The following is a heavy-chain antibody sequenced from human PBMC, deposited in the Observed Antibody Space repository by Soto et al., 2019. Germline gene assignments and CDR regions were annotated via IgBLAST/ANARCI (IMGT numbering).Heavy chain of an antibody. D-gene: IGHD3-10*02. CDR3: ARVFGGSDDPQFDY. CDR1: GYTFTNFD. CDR2: MNPYRGNI. V-gene: IGHV1-8*01. Sequence: QVQLVQSGAEVKKPGASVKVSCKASGYTFTNFDINWVRQATGQGLEWMGWMNPYRGNIGYEQKFQGRVTMTRNTSMTTAYMELSSLRSEDTAVYYCARVFGGSDDPQFDYWGQGTVVTVSS. J-gene: IGHJ4*02.